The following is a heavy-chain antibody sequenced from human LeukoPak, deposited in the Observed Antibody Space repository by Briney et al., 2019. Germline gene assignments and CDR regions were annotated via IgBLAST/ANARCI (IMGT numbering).Heavy chain of an antibody. CDR3: AKVIDGYDSYYYYYMDV. Sequence: PSETLSLTCAVYGGSFSGYYWSWIRQPPGKGLEWIGEINHSGSTNYNPSLKSRVTISVDTSKNQFSLKLSSVTAADTAVYYCAKVIDGYDSYYYYYMDVWGKGTTVTISS. CDR2: INHSGST. J-gene: IGHJ6*03. V-gene: IGHV4-34*01. D-gene: IGHD5-24*01. CDR1: GGSFSGYY.